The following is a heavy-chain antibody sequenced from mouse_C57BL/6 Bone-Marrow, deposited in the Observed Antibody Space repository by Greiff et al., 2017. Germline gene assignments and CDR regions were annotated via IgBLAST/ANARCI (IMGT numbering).Heavy chain of an antibody. D-gene: IGHD2-4*01. CDR3: ASERLPAWFAY. J-gene: IGHJ3*01. V-gene: IGHV5-17*01. CDR2: ISSGSSTI. CDR1: GFTFSDYG. Sequence: EVMLVEPGGGLVKPGGSLKLSCAASGFTFSDYGMHWVRQAPEKGLEWVAYISSGSSTIYYADTVKGRFTISRDNAKNTLFLQMTSLRSEDTAMYYCASERLPAWFAYWGQGTLVTVSA.